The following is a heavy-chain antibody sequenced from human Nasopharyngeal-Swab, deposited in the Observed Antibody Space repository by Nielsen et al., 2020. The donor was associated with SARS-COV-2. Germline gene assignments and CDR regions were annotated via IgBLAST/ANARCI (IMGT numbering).Heavy chain of an antibody. J-gene: IGHJ4*02. V-gene: IGHV4-30-4*01. Sequence: SETLSLTCTVSGGSINSGDYYWCWIRQPTGKGLEWIGYIYYSGSTYYNPSLKSRVIISVDTSKNQISLKLNSVTAAATAVYYCVRARSGHFVGSTCDYWGQGTLVTVSS. CDR2: IYYSGST. CDR3: VRARSGHFVGSTCDY. CDR1: GGSINSGDYY. D-gene: IGHD1-26*01.